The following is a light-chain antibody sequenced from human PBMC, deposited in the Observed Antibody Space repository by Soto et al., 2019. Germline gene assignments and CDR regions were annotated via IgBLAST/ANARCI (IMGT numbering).Light chain of an antibody. V-gene: IGKV1-39*01. Sequence: DIQMTQSPSSLSASVGDTVTITCRASQSISLFLNWYQQKPGKAPKLLIYAASTLQSGVPSRFRCNGSGTDFTLTISSLQPEDFATYYCQQTDTIPETFGQGTKVEIK. J-gene: IGKJ1*01. CDR3: QQTDTIPET. CDR1: QSISLF. CDR2: AAS.